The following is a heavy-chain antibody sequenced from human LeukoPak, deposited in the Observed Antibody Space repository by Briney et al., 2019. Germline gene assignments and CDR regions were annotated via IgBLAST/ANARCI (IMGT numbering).Heavy chain of an antibody. CDR1: GFTFSSYA. D-gene: IGHD3-10*01. V-gene: IGHV3-30-3*01. CDR3: ARTYYYGSGSYYKGYFDY. CDR2: ISYDGSNK. Sequence: GRSLRLSCVASGFTFSSYAMRWVRQAPGKGLEWVAVISYDGSNKYYADSVKGRFTISRDNSKNTLYLQMNSLRAEDTAVYYCARTYYYGSGSYYKGYFDYWGQGTLVTVSS. J-gene: IGHJ4*02.